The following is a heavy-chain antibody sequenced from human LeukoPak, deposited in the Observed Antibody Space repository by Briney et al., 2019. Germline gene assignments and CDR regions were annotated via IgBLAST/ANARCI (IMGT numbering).Heavy chain of an antibody. CDR2: IYYSGST. V-gene: IGHV4-39*01. J-gene: IGHJ4*02. CDR1: GGSISSSSYF. Sequence: SETLSLTCTVSGGSISSSSYFWGWIRQPPGKGLEWIVSIYYSGSTYYNPSLKSRVTISVDTSKNQFSLKLRSVTAADTAVYYCARQISINLIDYWGQGTLVTVSS. D-gene: IGHD1-14*01. CDR3: ARQISINLIDY.